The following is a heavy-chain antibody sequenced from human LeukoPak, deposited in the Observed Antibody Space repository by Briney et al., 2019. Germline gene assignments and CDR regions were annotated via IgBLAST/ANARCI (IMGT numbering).Heavy chain of an antibody. CDR3: ARGRYGGYFDY. V-gene: IGHV4-34*01. CDR1: GGSFSGYY. J-gene: IGHJ4*02. CDR2: INHSGST. Sequence: PSWTLSLTCAVYGGSFSGYYWSWIRQPPGKGLEWIGEINHSGSTNYNPSLKSRVTISVDTSKNQFPLKLSSVTAADTAVYYCARGRYGGYFDYWGQGTLVTVSS. D-gene: IGHD3-10*01.